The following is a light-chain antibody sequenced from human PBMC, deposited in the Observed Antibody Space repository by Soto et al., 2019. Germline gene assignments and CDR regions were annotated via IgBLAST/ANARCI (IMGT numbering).Light chain of an antibody. J-gene: IGLJ1*01. V-gene: IGLV1-40*01. CDR3: CSYAGSYTRV. CDR1: SSNIGSGHD. CDR2: GNN. Sequence: QSVLTQPPSVSGAPGQRVSISCTGSSSNIGSGHDVHWYHHVPGAAPKPLIYGNNNRPSGVPDRFSGSKSGTSASLAITGLQAEDEGDYYCCSYAGSYTRVFGTGTKVTVL.